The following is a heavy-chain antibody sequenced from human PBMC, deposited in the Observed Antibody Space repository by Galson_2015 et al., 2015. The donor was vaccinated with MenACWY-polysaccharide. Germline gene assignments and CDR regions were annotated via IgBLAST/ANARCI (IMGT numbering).Heavy chain of an antibody. D-gene: IGHD5-24*01. CDR1: GFTVSSKY. Sequence: SLRLSCAASGFTVSSKYMSWVRQAPGKGLEWVSVIYSGGSTYYADSVKGRFTISRDNSKNTLYLQMNSLRAEDTAVYYCARPRGWGGDGYNYDYYYYGMDVWGQGTTVTVSS. V-gene: IGHV3-66*02. J-gene: IGHJ6*02. CDR2: IYSGGST. CDR3: ARPRGWGGDGYNYDYYYYGMDV.